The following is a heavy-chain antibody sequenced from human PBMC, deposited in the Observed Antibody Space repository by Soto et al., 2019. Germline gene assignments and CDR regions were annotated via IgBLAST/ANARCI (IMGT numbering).Heavy chain of an antibody. CDR2: ISGSGGST. D-gene: IGHD6-13*01. V-gene: IGHV3-23*01. J-gene: IGHJ4*02. CDR1: GFTFSSYA. CDR3: ARRSSSWYFDC. Sequence: EVQLLESGRGLVQPGGSLRLSCAASGFTFSSYAMNWVRQAPGKGLEWVSVISGSGGSTYYADSVKGRFTISRDNSKNTLYLQMNSLRAEDTAVYYCARRSSSWYFDCWGQGTLVTVSS.